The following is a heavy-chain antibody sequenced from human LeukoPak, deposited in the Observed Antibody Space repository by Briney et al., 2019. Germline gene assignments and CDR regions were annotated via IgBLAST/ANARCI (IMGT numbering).Heavy chain of an antibody. Sequence: KPSETLSLTCTVSGGSISSYYWSWIRQPPGKGLEWIGYTYYSGSTNYNPSLKSRVTISVDTSKNQFSLKLSSVTAADTAVYYCAREGYSNYCFDYWGQGTLVTVSS. CDR3: AREGYSNYCFDY. J-gene: IGHJ4*02. D-gene: IGHD4-11*01. V-gene: IGHV4-59*12. CDR2: TYYSGST. CDR1: GGSISSYY.